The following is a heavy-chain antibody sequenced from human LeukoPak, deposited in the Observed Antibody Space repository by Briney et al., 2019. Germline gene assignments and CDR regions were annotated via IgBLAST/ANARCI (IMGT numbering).Heavy chain of an antibody. CDR2: IYYSGST. CDR3: ARVLGRYGMDV. V-gene: IGHV4-39*07. J-gene: IGHJ6*02. Sequence: PSETLSLTCTVSGGSISSSSYYWGWIRQPPGKGLEWIGSIYYSGSTYYNPSLKSRVTISVDTSKNQFSLKLSSVTAADTAVYYCARVLGRYGMDVWGQGTTVTVSS. CDR1: GGSISSSSYY. D-gene: IGHD3-16*01.